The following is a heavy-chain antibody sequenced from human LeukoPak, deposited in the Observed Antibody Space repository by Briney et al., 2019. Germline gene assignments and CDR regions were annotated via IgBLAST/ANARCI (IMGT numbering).Heavy chain of an antibody. Sequence: GGSLRLSCAASGLTFSRYGMHWVRQAPGKGLEWVAFIRYDGSNKDNADSVKGRFTISRDNSKNTLYLQMNSLRVEDTAVYYCAKDTMGYSHPTGFDYWGQGTLVSVSS. V-gene: IGHV3-30*02. CDR3: AKDTMGYSHPTGFDY. J-gene: IGHJ4*02. D-gene: IGHD5-18*01. CDR1: GLTFSRYG. CDR2: IRYDGSNK.